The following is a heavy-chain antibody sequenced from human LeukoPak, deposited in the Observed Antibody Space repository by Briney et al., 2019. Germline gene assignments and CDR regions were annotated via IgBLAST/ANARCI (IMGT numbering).Heavy chain of an antibody. CDR2: IHSDKSST. D-gene: IGHD3-22*01. CDR3: AKVDGTVVVSPVGD. CDR1: GYNFTNYY. Sequence: GGSLKLSCAASGYNFTNYYMHWVRQAPGKGLEWVAFIHSDKSSTNYAHSVKGRVTISRDTSKNTVYLQVTSLTAEDTAVYYCAKVDGTVVVSPVGDWGRGSLVTVSS. J-gene: IGHJ4*02. V-gene: IGHV3-30*02.